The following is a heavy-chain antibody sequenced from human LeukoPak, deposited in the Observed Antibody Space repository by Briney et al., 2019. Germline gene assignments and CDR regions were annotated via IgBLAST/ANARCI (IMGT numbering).Heavy chain of an antibody. V-gene: IGHV1-8*01. CDR3: ARGEGSSWFLYYFDY. CDR1: GYTFTSYD. J-gene: IGHJ4*02. D-gene: IGHD6-13*01. CDR2: MNPNSGNT. Sequence: ASVKVSCKASGYTFTSYDINWVRQATGQGLEWMGWMNPNSGNTGYAQKFQGRVTMTRNTSISTAYMALSSLRSEDTAVYYCARGEGSSWFLYYFDYWGQGTLVTVSS.